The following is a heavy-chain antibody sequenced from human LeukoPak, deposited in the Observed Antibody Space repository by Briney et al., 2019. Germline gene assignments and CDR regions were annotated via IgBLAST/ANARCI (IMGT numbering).Heavy chain of an antibody. CDR1: GFTFSSYW. Sequence: PGGPLRLSCAASGFTFSSYWMSWVRQAPGKGLEWVANIKQDGSEKYYVDSVKGRFTISRDNAKNSLYLQMNSLETEDTAVYYCVRVGSVSGSDYLDYWGQGTLVTVSS. D-gene: IGHD6-19*01. J-gene: IGHJ4*02. V-gene: IGHV3-7*03. CDR3: VRVGSVSGSDYLDY. CDR2: IKQDGSEK.